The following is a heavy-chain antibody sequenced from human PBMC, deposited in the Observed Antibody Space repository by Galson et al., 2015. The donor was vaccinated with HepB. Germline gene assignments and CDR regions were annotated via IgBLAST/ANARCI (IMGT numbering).Heavy chain of an antibody. Sequence: SLRLSCAASGFVFSAYSMTWVRQAPGKGLEWVANIKQDGSEKYYVDSVKGRFTISRDNAKNSLYLQMNSLRAEDTAVYYCAGGGILWFGELLWESVNDYWGQGTLVTVSS. J-gene: IGHJ4*02. CDR2: IKQDGSEK. CDR3: AGGGILWFGELLWESVNDY. CDR1: GFVFSAYS. D-gene: IGHD3-10*01. V-gene: IGHV3-7*03.